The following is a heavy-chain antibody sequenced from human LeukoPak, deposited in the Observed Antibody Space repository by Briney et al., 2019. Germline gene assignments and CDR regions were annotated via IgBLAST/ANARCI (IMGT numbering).Heavy chain of an antibody. CDR3: ARDPDYISSTAFDS. D-gene: IGHD3-16*01. J-gene: IGHJ4*02. V-gene: IGHV5-51*01. CDR2: IYPGDSDT. CDR1: GYSFTNYW. Sequence: GESLKISCKASGYSFTNYWIGWVRQMPGRGLEWMGIIYPGDSDTRYSPSFQGQVTISVDKSISTAYLQWSSLKASDTAMYYCARDPDYISSTAFDSWGQGTLVTVSS.